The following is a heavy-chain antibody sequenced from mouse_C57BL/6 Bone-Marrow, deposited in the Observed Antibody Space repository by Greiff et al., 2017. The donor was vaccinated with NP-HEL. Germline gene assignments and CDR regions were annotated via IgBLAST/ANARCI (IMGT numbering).Heavy chain of an antibody. D-gene: IGHD2-4*01. Sequence: EVHLLESGAELVRPGASVKLSCTASGFNFKGYYMHWVKQRPEQGLEWIGRIDPADGDTEYAPKFQGKATMTADTSSNTAYLQLSSLTSDDTAVYYCTTEGGYDNDGFAYWGQGTLVTVSA. CDR3: TTEGGYDNDGFAY. CDR1: GFNFKGYY. CDR2: IDPADGDT. V-gene: IGHV14-1*01. J-gene: IGHJ3*01.